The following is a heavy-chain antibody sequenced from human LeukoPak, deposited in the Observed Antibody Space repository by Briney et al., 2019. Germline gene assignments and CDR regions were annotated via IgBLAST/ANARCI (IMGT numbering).Heavy chain of an antibody. Sequence: PGGSLRLSCAASGFTFSSHWMTWVRQAPGKGLEWVANIRQDGGEKYYLDSVKGRFTSSRDNAKNSLDLQMNSLTAEDTAVYYCARVGPRYCSSTTCHFGYWGQGTLVTVSS. J-gene: IGHJ4*02. D-gene: IGHD2-2*01. CDR1: GFTFSSHW. CDR2: IRQDGGEK. CDR3: ARVGPRYCSSTTCHFGY. V-gene: IGHV3-7*01.